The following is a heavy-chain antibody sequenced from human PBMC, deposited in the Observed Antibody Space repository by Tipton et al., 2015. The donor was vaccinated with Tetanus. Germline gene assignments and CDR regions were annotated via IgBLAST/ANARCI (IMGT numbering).Heavy chain of an antibody. D-gene: IGHD3-22*01. CDR2: IYINGRN. CDR1: GDSISSNY. Sequence: TLSLTCTVSGDSISSNYWSWIRQPAGKGPEWIGRIYINGRNNYNPSLKSRVTMSIDTSKNQFSLNLRSVTAADTAVYYCARDRGFTTYNYFDSWGQGTLVTVSS. CDR3: ARDRGFTTYNYFDS. V-gene: IGHV4-4*07. J-gene: IGHJ5*01.